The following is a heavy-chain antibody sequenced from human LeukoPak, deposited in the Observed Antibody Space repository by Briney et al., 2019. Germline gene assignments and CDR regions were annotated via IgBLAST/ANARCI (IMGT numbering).Heavy chain of an antibody. J-gene: IGHJ3*02. CDR3: TGAGGAGGRTPHAFGI. Sequence: GGALRLFCSASGLNFGANDLTWFRQDPGKGLVWVICIIIEAYGGATDYAASVRCTFNITRDDSQRISYLQMNSLSTEDTAPYYCTGAGGAGGRTPHAFGIWGQGTMVTVSA. D-gene: IGHD3-10*01. CDR2: IIIEAYGGAT. V-gene: IGHV3-49*03. CDR1: GLNFGAND.